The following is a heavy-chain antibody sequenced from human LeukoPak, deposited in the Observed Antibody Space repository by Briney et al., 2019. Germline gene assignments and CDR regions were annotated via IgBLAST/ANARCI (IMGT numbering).Heavy chain of an antibody. D-gene: IGHD3-10*01. V-gene: IGHV3-23*01. Sequence: ETLSLTCTVSGGSISSSSYYWGWVRQAPGKGLEWVSGISGSGGSTVYVDSVKGRFTISRDNSKNIMYLQMNSLRAEDTAVYYCAKDQGSGSGSYSWGYFDYWGQGTLVTVSS. J-gene: IGHJ4*02. CDR1: GGSISSSSYY. CDR3: AKDQGSGSGSYSWGYFDY. CDR2: ISGSGGST.